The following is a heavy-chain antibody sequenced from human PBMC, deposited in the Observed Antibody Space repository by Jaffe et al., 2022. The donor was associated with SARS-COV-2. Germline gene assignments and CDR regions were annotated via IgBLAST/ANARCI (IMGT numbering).Heavy chain of an antibody. D-gene: IGHD2-21*02. J-gene: IGHJ5*02. CDR3: TRGVGCGGDHCGWFDP. CDR1: GFTFGDYA. V-gene: IGHV3-49*04. CDR2: IRSKAYGGTT. Sequence: EVQLVESGGGLVQPGRSLRLSCTASGFTFGDYAMSWVRQAPGKGLEWVGFIRSKAYGGTTEYAASVKGRFTISRDDSKSIAYLQMNSLKTEDTAVYYCTRGVGCGGDHCGWFDPWGQGTLVTVSS.